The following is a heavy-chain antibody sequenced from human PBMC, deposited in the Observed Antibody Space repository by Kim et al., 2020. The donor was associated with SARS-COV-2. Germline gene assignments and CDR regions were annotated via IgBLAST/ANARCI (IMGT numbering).Heavy chain of an antibody. J-gene: IGHJ3*02. Sequence: GGSLRLSCAASGFTVSSNYMSWVRQAPGKGLEWVSVIYSGGSTYYADSVKGRFTISRDNSKNTLYLQMNSLRAEDTAVYYCASSPAIIAVAGTHDAFDIWCQGTMVTVSS. CDR3: ASSPAIIAVAGTHDAFDI. CDR1: GFTVSSNY. CDR2: IYSGGST. D-gene: IGHD6-19*01. V-gene: IGHV3-53*01.